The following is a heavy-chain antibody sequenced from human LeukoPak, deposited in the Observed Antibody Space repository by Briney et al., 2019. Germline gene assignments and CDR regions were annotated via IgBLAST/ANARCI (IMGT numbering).Heavy chain of an antibody. CDR2: INHSGST. V-gene: IGHV4-34*01. CDR1: GGSISNYY. D-gene: IGHD4-17*01. J-gene: IGHJ6*02. Sequence: PSETLSLTCTVSGGSISNYYWSWIRQPPGKGLEWIGEINHSGSTNYNPSLKSRVTISVDTSKNQFSLKLSSVTAADTAVYYCARGRTVTTSRYYYGMDVWGQGTTVTVSS. CDR3: ARGRTVTTSRYYYGMDV.